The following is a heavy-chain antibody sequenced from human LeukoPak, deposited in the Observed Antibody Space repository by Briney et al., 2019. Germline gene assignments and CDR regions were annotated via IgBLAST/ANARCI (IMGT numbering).Heavy chain of an antibody. V-gene: IGHV1-2*02. Sequence: ASMKVSCKTAGYIFTHYYIQWVRQAPGQGLEWMGWINPNGNAARYAQQFQGRVTMTTDTSIDTAYMELSSLTSDDTAVYYCAKAMDTSMVPDLNYWGQGTLVTVSS. D-gene: IGHD5-18*01. CDR2: INPNGNAA. CDR1: GYIFTHYY. CDR3: AKAMDTSMVPDLNY. J-gene: IGHJ4*02.